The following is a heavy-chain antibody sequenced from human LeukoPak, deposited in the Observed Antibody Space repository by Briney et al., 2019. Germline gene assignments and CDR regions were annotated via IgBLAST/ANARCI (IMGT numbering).Heavy chain of an antibody. Sequence: GGSLRLSCAASGFTFSSYAMSWVRQAPGKGLEWVSAISGSGGSTYYADSVKGRFTISRDNSKNTLYLQMNSLRAEDTAAYYCAKDYDFWSGYFDYWGQGTLVTVSS. J-gene: IGHJ4*02. CDR3: AKDYDFWSGYFDY. CDR2: ISGSGGST. V-gene: IGHV3-23*01. CDR1: GFTFSSYA. D-gene: IGHD3-3*01.